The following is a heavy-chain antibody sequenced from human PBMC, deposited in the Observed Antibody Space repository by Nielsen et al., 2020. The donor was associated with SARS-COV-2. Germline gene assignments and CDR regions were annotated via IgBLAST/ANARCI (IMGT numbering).Heavy chain of an antibody. Sequence: GESLKISCAASGFTFSSYGMHWVRQAPGKGLEWVAVIWYDGSNKYYADSVKGRFTISRDNSKNTLYLQMNSLRAEDTAVYYCARDESRGAVAGTGGEYYYYGMDVWGQGTTVTVSS. CDR2: IWYDGSNK. CDR1: GFTFSSYG. D-gene: IGHD6-19*01. V-gene: IGHV3-33*01. CDR3: ARDESRGAVAGTGGEYYYYGMDV. J-gene: IGHJ6*02.